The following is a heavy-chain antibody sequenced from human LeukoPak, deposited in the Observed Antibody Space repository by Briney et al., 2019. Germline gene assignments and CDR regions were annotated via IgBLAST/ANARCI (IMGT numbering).Heavy chain of an antibody. D-gene: IGHD3-22*01. CDR2: IYTSGST. V-gene: IGHV4-61*02. CDR3: ARVTTGGYYNY. Sequence: SETLSLTCTVSGGSISSGSYYWSWIRQPAGKGLERIGRIYTSGSTSYNPSLKSRVTISLDTSENHFSLKLSSVTAADTAVYYCARVTTGGYYNYWGQGTLVTVSS. J-gene: IGHJ4*02. CDR1: GGSISSGSYY.